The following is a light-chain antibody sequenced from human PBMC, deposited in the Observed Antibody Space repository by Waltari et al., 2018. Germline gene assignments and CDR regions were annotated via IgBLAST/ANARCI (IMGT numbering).Light chain of an antibody. V-gene: IGLV2-14*01. CDR2: DVS. Sequence: QSALTQPASVSGSPGQSITISCTGTSGDVGGENYVSWYQPHPGKAPKLMIYDVSNRPSGVSNRFSASKSGNTASLTIAGLQAEDEGDYYCSSYASVSSLVFGGGTRLTVL. CDR3: SSYASVSSLV. CDR1: SGDVGGENY. J-gene: IGLJ2*01.